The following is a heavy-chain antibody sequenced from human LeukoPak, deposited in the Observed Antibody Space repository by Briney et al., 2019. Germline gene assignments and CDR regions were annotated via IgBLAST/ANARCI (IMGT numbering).Heavy chain of an antibody. V-gene: IGHV4-39*07. Sequence: SETLSLTCTVSGGSIRSSTDYWGWIRQPPGKELEWIGSIYYSVSTYYNPSLKNRVTISVDTSKNQFSVKLSSVTAADTAVYYCARSIRGYSSGWYYFDYWGQGTLITVSS. J-gene: IGHJ4*02. CDR3: ARSIRGYSSGWYYFDY. D-gene: IGHD6-19*01. CDR2: IYYSVST. CDR1: GGSIRSSTDY.